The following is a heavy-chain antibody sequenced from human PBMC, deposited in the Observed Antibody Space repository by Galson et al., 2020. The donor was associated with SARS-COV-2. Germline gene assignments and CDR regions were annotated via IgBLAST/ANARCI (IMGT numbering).Heavy chain of an antibody. CDR1: GGSINTYY. Sequence: SETLSLTCTVSGGSINTYYWSWVRQPPGKGTEWIGFIYNSGSTNYTPTLKSRVTISVDTSKNQFSLKLSSVTAADTAVYYCARGNYYGSGGQYFQHWGQGTLVTVSS. J-gene: IGHJ1*01. V-gene: IGHV4-59*01. CDR2: IYNSGST. D-gene: IGHD3-10*01. CDR3: ARGNYYGSGGQYFQH.